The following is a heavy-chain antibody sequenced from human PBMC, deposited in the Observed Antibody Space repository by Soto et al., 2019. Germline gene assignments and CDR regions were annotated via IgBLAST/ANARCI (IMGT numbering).Heavy chain of an antibody. Sequence: GGSLRLSCAASGFTFSSYSMNWVRQAPGKGLEWVSSISSSSSYIYYADSVKGRFTISRDNAKNSLYLQMNSLRAEDTAVYYCATPSNVLMGYFDYWGQGPLVTVSS. CDR2: ISSSSSYI. V-gene: IGHV3-21*01. D-gene: IGHD1-26*01. J-gene: IGHJ4*02. CDR3: ATPSNVLMGYFDY. CDR1: GFTFSSYS.